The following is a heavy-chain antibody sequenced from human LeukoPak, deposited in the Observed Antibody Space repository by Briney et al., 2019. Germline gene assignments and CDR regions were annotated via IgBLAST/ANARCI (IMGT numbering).Heavy chain of an antibody. J-gene: IGHJ4*02. CDR1: GGSISSGDHY. Sequence: SETLSLTCTVSGGSISSGDHYWSWIRQPPGKGLEWIGYIYYSGSTSGSTTYYNPSLKSRVTVSVDTSKNRFSLKLGSVTAADTAVYYCASGGAASGSLFDYWGQGTLVTVSS. CDR2: IYYSGSTSGSTT. D-gene: IGHD5-12*01. V-gene: IGHV4-30-4*01. CDR3: ASGGAASGSLFDY.